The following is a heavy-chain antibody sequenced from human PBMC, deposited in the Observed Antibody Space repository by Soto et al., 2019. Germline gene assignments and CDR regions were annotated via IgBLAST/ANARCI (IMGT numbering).Heavy chain of an antibody. Sequence: QVQLVESGGGVVQPGRSLRLSCAASGFTFNHYGMHWVRQAPGKGLEWVAFIWYDGSNKYYADSVKGRFTVSRDSSNNTLYLQMTSLRAEDTAVYYCARDFTGEGGHWGRGTLVTVSS. CDR3: ARDFTGEGGH. CDR2: IWYDGSNK. V-gene: IGHV3-33*01. CDR1: GFTFNHYG. D-gene: IGHD3-16*01. J-gene: IGHJ4*02.